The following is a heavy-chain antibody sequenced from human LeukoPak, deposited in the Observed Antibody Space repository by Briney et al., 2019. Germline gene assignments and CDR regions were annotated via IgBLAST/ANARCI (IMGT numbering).Heavy chain of an antibody. CDR1: GGSVRSSGSY. J-gene: IGHJ5*02. CDR3: AKSSSTWYNGWCVP. V-gene: IGHV4-39*01. D-gene: IGHD6-13*01. Sequence: SETLSLTCTASGGSVRSSGSYWGWIRQPPGKGLEYIRTIYYTTYSSYTPSLRLRVAISIYTSTIHFSLRRNSVAATDTSYSYCAKSSSTWYNGWCVPWGQGTLVIVAS. CDR2: IYYTTYS.